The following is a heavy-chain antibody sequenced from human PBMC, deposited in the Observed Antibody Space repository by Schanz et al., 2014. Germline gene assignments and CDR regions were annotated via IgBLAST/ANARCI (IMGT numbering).Heavy chain of an antibody. V-gene: IGHV3-23*01. CDR3: AKQIHCDILTVARN. CDR1: GFTFSTYA. Sequence: DVQLLESGGGLVQPGGSLRLSCAASGFTFSTYAMSWVRQAPGKGLEWVSAISGSGGSTYYADSVKGRFTISRDNSKNTLYLQMNSLRAEDTAVYFCAKQIHCDILTVARNWGQGTLVTVSS. D-gene: IGHD3-9*01. J-gene: IGHJ4*02. CDR2: ISGSGGST.